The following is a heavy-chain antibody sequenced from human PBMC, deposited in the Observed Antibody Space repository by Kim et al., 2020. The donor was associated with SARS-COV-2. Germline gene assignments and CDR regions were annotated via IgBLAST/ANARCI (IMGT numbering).Heavy chain of an antibody. V-gene: IGHV3-48*02. CDR1: GFTFSSYS. Sequence: GGSLRLSCAASGFTFSSYSMNWVRQAPGKGLEWVSYISSSSSTIYYADSVKGRFTISRDNAKNSLYLQMNSLRDEDTAVYYCARDAMGSSSGWQYNWFDPWGQGTLVTVSS. J-gene: IGHJ5*02. CDR2: ISSSSSTI. CDR3: ARDAMGSSSGWQYNWFDP. D-gene: IGHD6-19*01.